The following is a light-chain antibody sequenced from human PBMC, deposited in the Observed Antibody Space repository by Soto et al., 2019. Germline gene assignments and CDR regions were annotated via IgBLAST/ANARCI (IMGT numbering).Light chain of an antibody. CDR3: CSYAGSSTHV. J-gene: IGLJ1*01. Sequence: QSALTQPASVSGSPGQSITISCTGTSSDDGSYNLVSWYQQHPGKAPKLMIYEGSKRPSGVSNRFSGSKSVNTASLTISGLQAEDEADYYCCSYAGSSTHVFGTGTKLTVL. V-gene: IGLV2-23*01. CDR1: SSDDGSYNL. CDR2: EGS.